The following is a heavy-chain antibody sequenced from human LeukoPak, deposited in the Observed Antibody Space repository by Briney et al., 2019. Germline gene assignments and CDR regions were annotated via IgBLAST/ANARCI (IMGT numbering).Heavy chain of an antibody. CDR2: ISWDGGST. CDR1: GFTFDDYA. V-gene: IGHV3-43D*03. CDR3: AKDNVGGAAMGNYYYYMDV. D-gene: IGHD5-18*01. J-gene: IGHJ6*03. Sequence: GGSLRLSCAASGFTFDDYAMHWVRQAPGKGLEWVSLISWDGGSTYYADSVKGRFTISRDNSKNSLYLQMNSLRAEDTALYYCAKDNVGGAAMGNYYYYMDVWGKGTTVTVSS.